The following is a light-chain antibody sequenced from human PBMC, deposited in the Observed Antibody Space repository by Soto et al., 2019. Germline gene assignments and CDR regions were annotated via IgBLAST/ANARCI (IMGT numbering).Light chain of an antibody. J-gene: IGKJ1*01. CDR3: QQYNSYSSWT. V-gene: IGKV1-27*01. Sequence: DIQMTQSPSSLSASVGDRVTITCRASQDINNYLAWYQQKPGKAPKVLIHSASSLQSGVPSRFSGSASGTDFTLTISSLQPEDVGTYYCQQYNSYSSWTFGQGTKVDIK. CDR2: SAS. CDR1: QDINNY.